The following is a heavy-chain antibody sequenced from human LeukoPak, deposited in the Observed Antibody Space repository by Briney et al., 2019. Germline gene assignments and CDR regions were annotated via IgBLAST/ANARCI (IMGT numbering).Heavy chain of an antibody. Sequence: PGGSLRLPCAAPGLTFSLYFMTWVRQAPGKGLEWVSVIYSGGPTYYADSVKGRFTISRDNSKNTLYLQMNSLRADDTAIYYCARNQQLGGHSYYYYGMDVWGQGTTVTVSS. V-gene: IGHV3-53*01. J-gene: IGHJ6*02. CDR3: ARNQQLGGHSYYYYGMDV. D-gene: IGHD3-16*01. CDR2: IYSGGPT. CDR1: GLTFSLYF.